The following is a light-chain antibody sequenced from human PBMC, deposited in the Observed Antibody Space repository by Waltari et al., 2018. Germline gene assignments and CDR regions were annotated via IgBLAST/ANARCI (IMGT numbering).Light chain of an antibody. V-gene: IGKV2-28*01. CDR1: SLRHSNGYKS. CDR2: LGV. J-gene: IGKJ4*01. CDR3: MQALQTPFT. Sequence: SLRHSNGYKSMDWYLEKARQAPKLLVYLGVNRGVGVPDRCSGRGSGTDFILKISRVEAEDVGVYYCMQALQTPFTFGGGTKVEIK.